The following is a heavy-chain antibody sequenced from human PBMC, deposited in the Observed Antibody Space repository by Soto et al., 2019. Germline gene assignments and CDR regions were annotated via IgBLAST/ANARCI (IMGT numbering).Heavy chain of an antibody. CDR1: RGSLSGYY. Sequence: LTCVVYRGSLSGYYWSWIRQPPGKGLEWIGEINHSGSTHYSPSLKSRVTMSVDTSKNHFSVKLTSVTAADTATYYCARVPLRGTSSYYMDVWATGTTVTVSS. D-gene: IGHD1-1*01. V-gene: IGHV4-34*01. J-gene: IGHJ6*03. CDR3: ARVPLRGTSSYYMDV. CDR2: INHSGST.